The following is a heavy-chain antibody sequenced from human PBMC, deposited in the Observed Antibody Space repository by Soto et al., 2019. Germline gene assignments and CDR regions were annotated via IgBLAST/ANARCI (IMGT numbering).Heavy chain of an antibody. J-gene: IGHJ4*02. CDR2: ISWNSGSI. V-gene: IGHV3-9*01. Sequence: EVQLVESGGGLVQPGRSLRLSCAASGFTFDDYAMHWVRQAPAKGLEWVSGISWNSGSIGYADSVKGRFTISRDNAKNSLYLQMNSLRAEDTALYYCAKDRGSGAAWGGDFDYWGQGTLVTVSS. CDR3: AKDRGSGAAWGGDFDY. D-gene: IGHD3-16*01. CDR1: GFTFDDYA.